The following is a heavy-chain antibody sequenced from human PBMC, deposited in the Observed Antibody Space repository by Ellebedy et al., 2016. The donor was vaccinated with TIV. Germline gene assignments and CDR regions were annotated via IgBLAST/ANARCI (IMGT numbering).Heavy chain of an antibody. D-gene: IGHD2-2*02. CDR1: GFTFSMYS. CDR3: ARANTGYCSSTNCYNDFDS. Sequence: GGSLRPSXAASGFTFSMYSMHWVRQAPGEGLQWVSSISDISSYIHYADSVKGRFTISRDNAKYSLHLQMNSLRAGDTAVYYCARANTGYCSSTNCYNDFDSWGQGTLVTVSS. J-gene: IGHJ4*02. V-gene: IGHV3-21*01. CDR2: ISDISSYI.